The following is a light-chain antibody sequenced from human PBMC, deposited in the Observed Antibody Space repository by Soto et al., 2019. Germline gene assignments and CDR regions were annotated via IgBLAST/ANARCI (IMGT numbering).Light chain of an antibody. CDR3: QQLRMYPST. CDR2: AAS. CDR1: QDIAIY. V-gene: IGKV1-9*01. Sequence: IQLTQSPSSLSASVVDRVTITCLASQDIAIYLARYQQKPGEAPKLLIYAASTLYGGVPSRFSGSGSGTDFALTITSLQAEDFATYYCQQLRMYPSTFGGGTKVDIK. J-gene: IGKJ4*01.